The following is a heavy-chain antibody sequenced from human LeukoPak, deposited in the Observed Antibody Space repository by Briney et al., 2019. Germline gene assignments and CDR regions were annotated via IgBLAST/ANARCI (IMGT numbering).Heavy chain of an antibody. Sequence: GGSLRLSCAASGFTFSSYSMNWVRQAPGKGLEWVSYISSSSNYINYADSVKGRFTISRDNAKNSLYLQMNSLRAEDTAVHYCARDESLVRGAAFDYWGQGTLVTVSS. CDR3: ARDESLVRGAAFDY. CDR2: ISSSSNYI. CDR1: GFTFSSYS. D-gene: IGHD3-10*01. J-gene: IGHJ4*02. V-gene: IGHV3-21*01.